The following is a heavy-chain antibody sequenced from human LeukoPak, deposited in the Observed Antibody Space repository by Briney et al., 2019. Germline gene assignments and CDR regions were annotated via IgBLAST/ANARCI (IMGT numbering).Heavy chain of an antibody. J-gene: IGHJ4*02. V-gene: IGHV3-64*01. CDR2: ISPDGTT. Sequence: PGGSLRLSCAASGFRISGYVMHWVRQAPGKGPESVSAISPDGTTYYANSVKGRFTISGDNSQNTLYLQMGSLTTEDMAVYYCARESQGGSDYWGREPWSPSPQ. CDR1: GFRISGYV. D-gene: IGHD5-12*01. CDR3: ARESQGGSDY.